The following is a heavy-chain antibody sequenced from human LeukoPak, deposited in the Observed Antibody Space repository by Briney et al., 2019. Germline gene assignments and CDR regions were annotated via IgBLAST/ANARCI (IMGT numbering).Heavy chain of an antibody. Sequence: WAAAGFTFSXDXXDWVXEGPGKXXGXXAGISYDGSDKYYADSVKGRFTLSRDNSQNTLYLQMTSLRAEDTAVYYCASGLNSRSWSGDAFDIWGQGTMVTVSS. CDR1: GFTFSXDX. J-gene: IGHJ3*02. CDR2: ISYDGSDK. D-gene: IGHD6-13*01. V-gene: IGHV3-30-3*02. CDR3: ASGLNSRSWSGDAFDI.